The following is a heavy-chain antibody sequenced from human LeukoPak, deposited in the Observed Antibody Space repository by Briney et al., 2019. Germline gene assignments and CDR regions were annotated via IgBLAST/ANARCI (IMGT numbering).Heavy chain of an antibody. CDR2: IYPDGRI. CDR1: SGSMTDSC. CDR3: ASMVYPPDAFDI. Sequence: SETLSLTCSVSSGSMTDSCWSWFRQAPGKGFEWLGFIYPDGRIEYSPSLRSRVTFSVATSKLEATVRLSSVTAADTAVYYCASMVYPPDAFDIWGQGTMVTVSS. V-gene: IGHV4-4*09. D-gene: IGHD3-10*01. J-gene: IGHJ3*02.